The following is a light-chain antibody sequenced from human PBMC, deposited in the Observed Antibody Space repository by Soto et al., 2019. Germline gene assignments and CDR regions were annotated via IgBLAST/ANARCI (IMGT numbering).Light chain of an antibody. CDR3: QQYNSYTWT. Sequence: DIQMTQSPSTLSASVGARVTITCRASQSISSWLAWYQNKPGKAPKLLIYKASSLESGVPSRFSGSGSGTEFNLTISRLQTDDFATYYCQQYNSYTWTFGQGTKLEIK. J-gene: IGKJ1*01. V-gene: IGKV1-5*03. CDR2: KAS. CDR1: QSISSW.